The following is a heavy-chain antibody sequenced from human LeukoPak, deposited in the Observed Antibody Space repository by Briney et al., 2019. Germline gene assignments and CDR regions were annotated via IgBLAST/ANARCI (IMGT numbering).Heavy chain of an antibody. CDR2: IHDSGGA. CDR1: GYSISSGYY. V-gene: IGHV4-38-2*01. D-gene: IGHD3-22*01. Sequence: PSETLSLTCAVSGYSISSGYYWGWIRQPPGKGLEWIGSIHDSGGAFYNPSLKSRVTISVDTSKNHLSLKLRSVTAADTAVYYCARHKDKSSAYYPFDHWGQGAPVTVSS. CDR3: ARHKDKSSAYYPFDH. J-gene: IGHJ4*02.